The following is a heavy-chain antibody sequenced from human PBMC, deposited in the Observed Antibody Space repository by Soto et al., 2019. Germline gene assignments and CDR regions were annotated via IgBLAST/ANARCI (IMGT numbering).Heavy chain of an antibody. D-gene: IGHD1-20*01. Sequence: SETLSLTCNVSGGSISNSNYYWGWIRQPPGKGLEWIGYIYYSGSTHYNPSLKSRVTISVDTSKNQFSLKLSSVTAADTAVYYCARGLYNWNYFDYWGQGTLVTVSS. CDR2: IYYSGST. CDR3: ARGLYNWNYFDY. J-gene: IGHJ4*02. V-gene: IGHV4-31*03. CDR1: GGSISNSNYY.